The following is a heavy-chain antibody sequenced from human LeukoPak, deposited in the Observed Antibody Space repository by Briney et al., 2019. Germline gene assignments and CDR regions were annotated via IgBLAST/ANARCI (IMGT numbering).Heavy chain of an antibody. CDR3: ARSPGGGWYYFDY. J-gene: IGHJ4*02. Sequence: SETLCLTCTVSGGSISSGGYYWSWIRQHPGKGLEWIGYIYYSGSTYYNPSLKSRVTISVDTSKNQFSLKLSSVTAADTAVYYCARSPGGGWYYFDYWGQGTLVTVSS. V-gene: IGHV4-31*03. CDR1: GGSISSGGYY. CDR2: IYYSGST. D-gene: IGHD6-19*01.